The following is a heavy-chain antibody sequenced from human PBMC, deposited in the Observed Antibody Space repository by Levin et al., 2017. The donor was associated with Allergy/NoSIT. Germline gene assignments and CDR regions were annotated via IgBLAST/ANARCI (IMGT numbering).Heavy chain of an antibody. CDR2: IDPSDSYT. Sequence: KVSCKGSGYSFTSYWISWVRQMPGKGLEWMGRIDPSDSYTNYSPSFQGHVTISADKSISTAYLQWSSLKASDTAMYYCARHGGGGYCSSTSCRGSGNGMDVWGQGTTVTVSS. V-gene: IGHV5-10-1*01. CDR1: GYSFTSYW. CDR3: ARHGGGGYCSSTSCRGSGNGMDV. D-gene: IGHD2-2*01. J-gene: IGHJ6*02.